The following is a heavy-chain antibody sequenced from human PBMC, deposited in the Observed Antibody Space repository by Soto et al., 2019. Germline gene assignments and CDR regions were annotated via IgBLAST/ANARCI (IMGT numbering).Heavy chain of an antibody. V-gene: IGHV1-2*02. CDR3: ARDRMGRDSSSSRDYYYYYGMDV. J-gene: IGHJ6*02. CDR1: GYTFTGYY. D-gene: IGHD6-6*01. CDR2: INPNSGGT. Sequence: ASVKVSGKASGYTFTGYYMHWVRQAPGQGLEWMGWINPNSGGTNYAQKFQGRVTMTRDTSISTAYMELSRLRSDDTAVYYCARDRMGRDSSSSRDYYYYYGMDVWGQGTTVTVSS.